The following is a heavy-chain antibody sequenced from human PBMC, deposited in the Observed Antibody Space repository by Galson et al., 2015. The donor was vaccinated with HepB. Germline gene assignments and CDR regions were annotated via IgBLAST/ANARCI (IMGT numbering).Heavy chain of an antibody. J-gene: IGHJ5*02. Sequence: SLRLSCAASGFRFSDYYMSWIRQAPGKGLEWIACISSSTTYITYADSVKGRFTISSDNAENSLYLQMNSLRAEDTAVYYFATYCVYLSYHTHWFDPWGQGTLVTVSS. V-gene: IGHV3-11*06. CDR3: ATYCVYLSYHTHWFDP. CDR1: GFRFSDYY. CDR2: ISSSTTYI. D-gene: IGHD5/OR15-5a*01.